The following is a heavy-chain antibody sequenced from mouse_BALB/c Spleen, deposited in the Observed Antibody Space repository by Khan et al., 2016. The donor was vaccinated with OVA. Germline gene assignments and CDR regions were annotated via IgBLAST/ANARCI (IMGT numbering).Heavy chain of an antibody. J-gene: IGHJ4*01. CDR2: IYPGSFNT. D-gene: IGHD2-4*01. V-gene: IGHV1S56*01. CDR1: GYTFTTYY. CDR3: ARDDYFLEDAMDY. Sequence: QIQLVQSGPDLVKPGASVRISCKASGYTFTTYYIHWVKQRPGQGLEWIGWIYPGSFNTNYSEKFKGKATLTADKSSSTAYMQLSSLTSEDSAVCFGARDDYFLEDAMDYWGQGTSVTVSS.